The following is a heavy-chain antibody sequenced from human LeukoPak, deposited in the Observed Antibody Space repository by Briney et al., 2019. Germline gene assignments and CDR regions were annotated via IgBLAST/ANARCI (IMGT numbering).Heavy chain of an antibody. D-gene: IGHD3-3*01. Sequence: PGGSLRLSCAASGFTFSSYAMSWVRQAPGKGLEWVSAISGSGGSTYYADSVKGRFTISRDNSKNTLYPQMNSLRAEDTAVYYCAKHRFLEWLLWDYFDYWGQGTLVTVSS. CDR1: GFTFSSYA. V-gene: IGHV3-23*01. CDR3: AKHRFLEWLLWDYFDY. J-gene: IGHJ4*02. CDR2: ISGSGGST.